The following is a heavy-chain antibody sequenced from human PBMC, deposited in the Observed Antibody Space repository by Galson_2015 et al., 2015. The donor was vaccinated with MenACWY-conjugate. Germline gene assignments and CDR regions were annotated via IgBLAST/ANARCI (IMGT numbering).Heavy chain of an antibody. J-gene: IGHJ3*01. CDR3: ARKGPSGRPRDGFEF. CDR2: INSDGSST. D-gene: IGHD1-26*01. V-gene: IGHV3-74*01. CDR1: GFSFSSYW. Sequence: SLRLSCAASGFSFSSYWMHWVRHLPGKGPVWVSRINSDGSSTSYADSVKGRFTISRDNAKNTLYLQMSSLRAEDTAVYYCARKGPSGRPRDGFEFWGQGTMVTVSS.